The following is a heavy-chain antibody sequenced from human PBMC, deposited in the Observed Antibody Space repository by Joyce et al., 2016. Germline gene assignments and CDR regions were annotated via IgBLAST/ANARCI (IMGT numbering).Heavy chain of an antibody. D-gene: IGHD3-22*01. CDR2: ISSVSTYI. J-gene: IGHJ6*02. V-gene: IGHV3-21*02. CDR3: ARGGIVYDYSMDL. Sequence: EVQLVESGGGLVKPGGSLRISCAAFGFTFSTSSMCWFRRDPGKGLEWVSAISSVSTYIFYADSVKGRFTVSRDNAMNSLYLQMNSLRAEETAVFFCARGGIVYDYSMDLWGQGTTVTVSS. CDR1: GFTFSTSS.